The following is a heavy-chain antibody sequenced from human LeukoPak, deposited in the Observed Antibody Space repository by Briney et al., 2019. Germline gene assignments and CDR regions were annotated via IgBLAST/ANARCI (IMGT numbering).Heavy chain of an antibody. CDR1: GFTFSSYE. CDR2: IGSSGSPI. J-gene: IGHJ4*02. V-gene: IGHV3-48*03. CDR3: TRLLPSSHHFFDS. D-gene: IGHD6-6*01. Sequence: GGSLRLSCAASGFTFSSYEMNWVRQAPGKGLEWVSYIGSSGSPIYYADSVKGRFTISRDNAKSSLYLQMDSLRAEDTAVYYCTRLLPSSHHFFDSWGQGTLVAVSS.